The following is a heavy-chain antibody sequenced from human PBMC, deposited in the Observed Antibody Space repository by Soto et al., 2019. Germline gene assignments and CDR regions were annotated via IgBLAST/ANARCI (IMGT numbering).Heavy chain of an antibody. CDR3: ARVAVYGSGSRRFAN. CDR1: GYTFTTYG. D-gene: IGHD3-10*01. CDR2: IVADSGNT. Sequence: QVQLMQSGAEVTKPGASVKVSCKTSGYTFTTYGLSWVRQAPGQGLEWMGWIVADSGNTIYAQKFQGRVTMYTDTSTNTAYRELRSLTSDDSALYYCARVAVYGSGSRRFANWGQGTLVTVSS. J-gene: IGHJ4*02. V-gene: IGHV1-18*01.